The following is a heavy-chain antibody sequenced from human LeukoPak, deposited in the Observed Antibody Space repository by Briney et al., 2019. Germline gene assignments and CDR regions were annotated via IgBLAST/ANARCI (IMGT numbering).Heavy chain of an antibody. D-gene: IGHD3-16*02. CDR1: GFTFSSYG. CDR3: AKEEYDYVWGSYRSGFPDY. Sequence: GGFLRLSCAASGFTFSSYGMHWVRQAPGKGLEWVAVIWYDGSNKYYADSVKGRFTISRDNSKNTLYLQMNSLRAEDTAVYYCAKEEYDYVWGSYRSGFPDYWGQGTLVTVSS. J-gene: IGHJ4*02. CDR2: IWYDGSNK. V-gene: IGHV3-33*06.